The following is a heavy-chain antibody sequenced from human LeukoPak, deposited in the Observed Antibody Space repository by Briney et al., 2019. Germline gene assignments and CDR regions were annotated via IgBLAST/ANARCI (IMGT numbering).Heavy chain of an antibody. D-gene: IGHD2-2*02. CDR2: MNPKNGGT. CDR1: GYIFTGYL. Sequence: ASVKVSCRASGYIFTGYLVHWVRQAPGQSLEWMGWMNPKNGGTNYAQKFQGRVTMTRDMSTSTVYMELSSLRSEDTAVYYCARVAAEVVGVPGAIGFGWLRRDYYYMDVWGKGTTVIVSS. V-gene: IGHV1-2*02. CDR3: ARVAAEVVGVPGAIGFGWLRRDYYYMDV. J-gene: IGHJ6*03.